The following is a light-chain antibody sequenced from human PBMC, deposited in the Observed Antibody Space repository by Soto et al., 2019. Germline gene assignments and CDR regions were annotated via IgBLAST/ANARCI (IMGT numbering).Light chain of an antibody. Sequence: EIVLMQSPGTLSLSPGERFTLSCRASQSLRSGYLAWYQQKFGQAPRLLIYDASRRATGSPERFSGSGSGTDFTLTINRLEPEDFAVYYCQQYGTSPTFGLGTKVDIK. J-gene: IGKJ1*01. V-gene: IGKV3-20*01. CDR3: QQYGTSPT. CDR1: QSLRSGY. CDR2: DAS.